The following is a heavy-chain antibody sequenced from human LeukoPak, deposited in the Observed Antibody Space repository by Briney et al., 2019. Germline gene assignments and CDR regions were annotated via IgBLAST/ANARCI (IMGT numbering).Heavy chain of an antibody. V-gene: IGHV5-51*01. J-gene: IGHJ5*02. D-gene: IGHD5-18*01. Sequence: GESLKISCKGSGYSFTSYWIGWMRQMPGKGLEWMGIIYPGDSDTRYSPSFQGQVTISADKSISTAYLQWSSLKASDTAMYYCARRGYSYGYANWFDPWGQGTLVTVSS. CDR1: GYSFTSYW. CDR3: ARRGYSYGYANWFDP. CDR2: IYPGDSDT.